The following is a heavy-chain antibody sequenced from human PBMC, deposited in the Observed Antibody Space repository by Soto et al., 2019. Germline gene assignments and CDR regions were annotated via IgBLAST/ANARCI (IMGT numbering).Heavy chain of an antibody. J-gene: IGHJ6*02. V-gene: IGHV3-49*03. D-gene: IGHD3-10*01. Sequence: GGSLRLSCTASGFIFGDDPVSWFRQAPGKGREWVGFIRSKAYGGTTQYAASVKGRFTISRDDSKSIAYLQMNSLKTEDTAVYFCTRSASGYYYGLDVWGQGTTVTVSS. CDR1: GFIFGDDP. CDR3: TRSASGYYYGLDV. CDR2: IRSKAYGGTT.